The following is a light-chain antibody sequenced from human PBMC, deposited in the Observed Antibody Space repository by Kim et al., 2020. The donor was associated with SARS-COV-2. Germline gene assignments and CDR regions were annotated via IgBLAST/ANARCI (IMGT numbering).Light chain of an antibody. J-gene: IGKJ2*01. V-gene: IGKV2-28*01. CDR2: LGS. CDR1: QSFLHSNGYNY. Sequence: DIVMTQSPLSLPVTPGEPASISCRSSQSFLHSNGYNYLDWYLQKPGQSPQVLIYLGSNRASGVPDRFSGSGSGTDFTLKISRVEAEDVGVYYCMQALQTPYTFGQGTKLEI. CDR3: MQALQTPYT.